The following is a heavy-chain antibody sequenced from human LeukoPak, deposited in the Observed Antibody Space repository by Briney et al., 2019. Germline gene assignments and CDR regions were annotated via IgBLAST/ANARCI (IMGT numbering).Heavy chain of an antibody. Sequence: PGGSLRLSCAASGFSFSAYSMTWVRQAPGKGLEWVASISGSSGYIHYADSLKGRFTISRDNAKNSLYLQMNGLRAEDTAVYYCARKMKTGDRVGTFDIWGQGTMVTVSS. CDR2: ISGSSGYI. V-gene: IGHV3-21*01. CDR1: GFSFSAYS. CDR3: ARKMKTGDRVGTFDI. D-gene: IGHD1-1*01. J-gene: IGHJ3*02.